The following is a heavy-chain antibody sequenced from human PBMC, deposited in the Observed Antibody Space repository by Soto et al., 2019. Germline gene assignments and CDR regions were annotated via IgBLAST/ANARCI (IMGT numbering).Heavy chain of an antibody. J-gene: IGHJ3*02. CDR2: ISYDGSKK. CDR3: AKAYSGPFDI. D-gene: IGHD1-26*01. Sequence: GSLRPSCAASGFTFSSYDIHWVRQAPGKGLEWVAVISYDGSKKYYADSVKGQFTISRDNSKNTLYLQMNSLRAEDTAVYYCAKAYSGPFDIWGQGAMVTVSS. V-gene: IGHV3-30*18. CDR1: GFTFSSYD.